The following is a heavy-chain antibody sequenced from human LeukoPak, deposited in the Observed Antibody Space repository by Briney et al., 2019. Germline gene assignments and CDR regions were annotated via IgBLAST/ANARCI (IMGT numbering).Heavy chain of an antibody. CDR1: GGTFSSYA. CDR2: IIPIFGTA. Sequence: ASAKVSCKASGGTFSSYAISWVRQAPGQGLEWMGGIIPIFGTANYAQKFQGRVTITADESTSTAYMELSSLRSEDTAVYYCARDLCSSTSCYEGFDPWGQGTLVTVSS. D-gene: IGHD2-2*01. J-gene: IGHJ5*02. CDR3: ARDLCSSTSCYEGFDP. V-gene: IGHV1-69*13.